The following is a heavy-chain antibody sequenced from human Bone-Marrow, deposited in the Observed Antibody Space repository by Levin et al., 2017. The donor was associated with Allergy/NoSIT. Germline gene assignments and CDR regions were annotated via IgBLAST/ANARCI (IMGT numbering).Heavy chain of an antibody. J-gene: IGHJ6*02. CDR3: ARGPWHHCGSTSCQDYYYYGMDV. D-gene: IGHD2-2*01. V-gene: IGHV4-34*01. CDR1: GASFSGNY. Sequence: TGGSLRLSCAVQGASFSGNYWSWIRQAPGKGLEWIGELNHRGGTNYNPSLKSRVTISGDTSKNQFSLTLSSATAADTAVYYCARGPWHHCGSTSCQDYYYYGMDVWGQGTAVTVSS. CDR2: LNHRGGT.